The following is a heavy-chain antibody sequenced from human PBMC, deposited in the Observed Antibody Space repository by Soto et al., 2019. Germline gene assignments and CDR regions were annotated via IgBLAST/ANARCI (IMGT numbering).Heavy chain of an antibody. V-gene: IGHV1-69*13. J-gene: IGHJ6*02. D-gene: IGHD4-4*01. CDR1: GGTFSSYA. CDR3: ARAGMTTSDYHYGMDV. Sequence: SVKVSCKASGGTFSSYAISWVRQAPGQGLEWMGGIIPIFGTANYAQKFRGRVTITADESTSTAYMELSSLRSEDTAVYYCARAGMTTSDYHYGMDVWGQGTTVTVSS. CDR2: IIPIFGTA.